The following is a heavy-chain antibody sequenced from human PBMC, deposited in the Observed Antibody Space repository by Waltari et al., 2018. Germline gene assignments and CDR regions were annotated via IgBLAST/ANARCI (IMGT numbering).Heavy chain of an antibody. D-gene: IGHD1-26*01. Sequence: EVRLVESGGGLVQPGGSLRLSCAASGFAFANYGMSWVRQAPGKGLECVSSIRGRGGTTYYAGSGKGRFTMSKDNSKNTLFLQMNSLRVDDTADYYCAKSSGSYYEVFDYWGRGTLVTVSS. V-gene: IGHV3-23*04. CDR1: GFAFANYG. CDR3: AKSSGSYYEVFDY. J-gene: IGHJ4*02. CDR2: IRGRGGTT.